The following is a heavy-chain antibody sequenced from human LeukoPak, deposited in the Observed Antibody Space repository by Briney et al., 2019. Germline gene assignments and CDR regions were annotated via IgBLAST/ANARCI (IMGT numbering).Heavy chain of an antibody. CDR1: GLTFITHA. J-gene: IGHJ2*01. CDR2: ISGSGGSI. Sequence: GGSLRLSCASSGLTFITHAMNWVRQAPGKGLEWVSGISGSGGSIYYADSVKGRFTISRDNSKNTLYLQMNSLRAEDTAVYYCAKGASHWYFDLWGRGTLVTVSS. CDR3: AKGASHWYFDL. V-gene: IGHV3-23*01. D-gene: IGHD3-16*01.